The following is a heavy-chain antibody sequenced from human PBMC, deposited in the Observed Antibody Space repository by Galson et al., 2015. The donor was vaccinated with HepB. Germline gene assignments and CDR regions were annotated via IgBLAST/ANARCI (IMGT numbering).Heavy chain of an antibody. J-gene: IGHJ5*02. CDR1: GGSISSSSDYG. V-gene: IGHV3-23*01. Sequence: ETLSLTCTVSGGSISSSSDYGMRWVRQAPGKGPEWVSTITGSSHEIKYADSVKGRFTISRDNAKSTLFLQMDSLRAEDTAIYYCAKDALIRSDGYAYNWFDPWGQGILVTVSS. D-gene: IGHD5-18*01. CDR2: ITGSSHEI. CDR3: AKDALIRSDGYAYNWFDP.